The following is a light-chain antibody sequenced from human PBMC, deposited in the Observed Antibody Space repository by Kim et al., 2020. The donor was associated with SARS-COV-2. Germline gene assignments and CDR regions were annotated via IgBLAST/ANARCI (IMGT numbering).Light chain of an antibody. CDR3: QQRTNWPPFT. V-gene: IGKV3-11*01. CDR2: DAS. J-gene: IGKJ2*01. CDR1: QSVSNF. Sequence: LSPGETATLSCRASQSVSNFLAWYQQKPGQAPRLLIYDASSRAPGIPARFSGSGSGTDFTLTISSLEPEDFAVYYCQQRTNWPPFTFGQGTKLEI.